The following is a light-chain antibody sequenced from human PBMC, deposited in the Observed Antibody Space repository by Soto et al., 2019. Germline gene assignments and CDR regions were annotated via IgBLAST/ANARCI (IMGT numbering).Light chain of an antibody. CDR2: EVT. Sequence: QSALTQPASVSGSPGQSITISCTGTSSDIGAYDYVSWFQQYPGKAPTLLLYEVTFRPSGVSSRFSGSKSGNTASLTISGLQTEDEADYYCGSYASATLIFGVGTKLTVL. V-gene: IGLV2-14*01. CDR3: GSYASATLI. CDR1: SSDIGAYDY. J-gene: IGLJ2*01.